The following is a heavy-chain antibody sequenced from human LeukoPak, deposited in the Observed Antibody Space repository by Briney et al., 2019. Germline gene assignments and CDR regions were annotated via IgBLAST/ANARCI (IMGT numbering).Heavy chain of an antibody. CDR3: ATEYSSSPGQFDY. J-gene: IGHJ4*02. Sequence: GGSLRLSCAASGFTFSSYGMHWVRQAPGKGLEWVAFIRYDGSNKYYADSVEGRFTISRDNSKNTLYLQMNSLRAEDTAVYYCATEYSSSPGQFDYWGQGTLVTVSS. CDR1: GFTFSSYG. V-gene: IGHV3-30*02. CDR2: IRYDGSNK. D-gene: IGHD6-6*01.